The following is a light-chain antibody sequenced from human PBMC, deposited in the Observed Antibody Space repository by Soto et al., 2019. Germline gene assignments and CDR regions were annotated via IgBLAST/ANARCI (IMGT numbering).Light chain of an antibody. CDR1: QSVSGTS. V-gene: IGKV3-20*01. CDR2: NAV. Sequence: EIGLTQSPGTLSLSPGERATLSCRASQSVSGTSLAWYQQKPGQAPRLLIFNAVSRAAGIPDRFSGSGSGTDFSLTISRLEPEDCAMYYCQLYDTSPLTFGQGTKVDIK. CDR3: QLYDTSPLT. J-gene: IGKJ1*01.